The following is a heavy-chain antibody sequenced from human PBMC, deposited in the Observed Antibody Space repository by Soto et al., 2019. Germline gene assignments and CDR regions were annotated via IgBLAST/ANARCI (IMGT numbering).Heavy chain of an antibody. V-gene: IGHV3-23*01. Sequence: EVQLLESGGGLAQPGGSLRLSCAASGFTFSSYAMSWVRQAPGKRLEWVSAISGSGVSTYYADSVKGRFTISRNNSKNALYLQMNGLRAEGTAVYYCAKSPGMYYYDSSGYYHYDYWGQGTLVTVSS. CDR1: GFTFSSYA. CDR2: ISGSGVST. J-gene: IGHJ4*02. D-gene: IGHD3-22*01. CDR3: AKSPGMYYYDSSGYYHYDY.